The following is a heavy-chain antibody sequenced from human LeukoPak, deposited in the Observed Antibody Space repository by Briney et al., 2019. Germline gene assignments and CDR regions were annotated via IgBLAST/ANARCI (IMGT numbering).Heavy chain of an antibody. V-gene: IGHV4-38-2*01. CDR2: IYHSGST. CDR1: GYSISSGYY. Sequence: SETLSLTCAVSGYSISSGYYWGWIRQPPGKGLEWIGSIYHSGSTYYNPSLKSRVTISVDTSKNQFSLKLSSVTAADTGVYYCARGGSGWYFYWGQGTLVTVSS. D-gene: IGHD6-19*01. CDR3: ARGGSGWYFY. J-gene: IGHJ4*02.